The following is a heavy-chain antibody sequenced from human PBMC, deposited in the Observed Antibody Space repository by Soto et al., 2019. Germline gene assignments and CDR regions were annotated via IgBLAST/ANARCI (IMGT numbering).Heavy chain of an antibody. CDR3: ATEINYDILTGSYRYFDY. CDR2: IIPILGIA. CDR1: GGTFSSYT. D-gene: IGHD3-9*01. Sequence: GASVKVSCKASGGTFSSYTISWVRQAPGQGLEWMGRIIPILGIANYAQKFQGRVTITADKSTSTAYMELSSLRSEDTAVYYCATEINYDILTGSYRYFDYWGQGTLVTVSS. V-gene: IGHV1-69*02. J-gene: IGHJ4*02.